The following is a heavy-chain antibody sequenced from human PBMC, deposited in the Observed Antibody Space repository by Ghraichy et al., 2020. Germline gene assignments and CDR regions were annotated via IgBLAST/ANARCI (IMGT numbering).Heavy chain of an antibody. CDR3: ARFRPFDY. CDR2: IKEDGSEK. V-gene: IGHV3-7*01. J-gene: IGHJ4*02. Sequence: SCAASGFTFSNYWMSWVRQAPGKGLEWVANIKEDGSEKYYGDSVKGRFTIFRDNAKNSLYLQMKSLRAEDTAVYYCARFRPFDYWGQGILVTVSS. CDR1: GFTFSNYW.